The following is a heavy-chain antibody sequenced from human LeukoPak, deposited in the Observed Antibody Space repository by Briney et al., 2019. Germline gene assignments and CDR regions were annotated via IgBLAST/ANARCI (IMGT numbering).Heavy chain of an antibody. CDR3: ARGARAGYNLEPFDY. CDR2: IYHSGST. CDR1: GGSISISNSNW. J-gene: IGHJ4*02. Sequence: SETLSLTCAVSGGSISISNSNWWSWVRQPPGKGLEWIGEIYHSGSTNYNPSLKSRVTISVDKSKNQFSLKLSSVTAADTAVYYCARGARAGYNLEPFDYWGQGTLVTVSS. V-gene: IGHV4-4*02. D-gene: IGHD5-24*01.